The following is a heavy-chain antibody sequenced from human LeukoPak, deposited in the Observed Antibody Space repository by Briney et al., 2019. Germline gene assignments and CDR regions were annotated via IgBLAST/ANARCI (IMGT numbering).Heavy chain of an antibody. V-gene: IGHV2-5*02. CDR2: LYWDDDK. D-gene: IGHD5-24*01. Sequence: SGPTLVKPTQTLTLTCTFSGFSLSTRGVGVGWIRQPPGKALESLALLYWDDDKRYSPSLNSRLTFTKDTCKNKLILTMTHMEPVDTATYDCSHLTTYFNYAGFDPWGQGTLVTVSS. J-gene: IGHJ5*02. CDR3: SHLTTYFNYAGFDP. CDR1: GFSLSTRGVG.